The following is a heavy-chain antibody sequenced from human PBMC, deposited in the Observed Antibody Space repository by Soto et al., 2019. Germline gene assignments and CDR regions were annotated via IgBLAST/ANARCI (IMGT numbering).Heavy chain of an antibody. V-gene: IGHV1-69*01. J-gene: IGHJ4*02. CDR1: GGTFSSYA. CDR3: TRVAYCGGDCYSGYFDY. D-gene: IGHD2-21*02. CDR2: IIPIFGTA. Sequence: QVQLVQSGAEVKKPGSSVKVSCKASGGTFSSYAISWVRQAPGQGLEWMGGIIPIFGTANYAQKFQGRVTITADESTSTAYMGLSSLRSEDTAVYYCTRVAYCGGDCYSGYFDYWGQGTLVTVSS.